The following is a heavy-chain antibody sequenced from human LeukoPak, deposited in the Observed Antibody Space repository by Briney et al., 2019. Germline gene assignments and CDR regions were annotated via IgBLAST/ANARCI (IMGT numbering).Heavy chain of an antibody. D-gene: IGHD6-6*01. CDR2: IYSGGST. CDR3: ARGSSSSHYYYYYYMDV. V-gene: IGHV3-66*02. J-gene: IGHJ6*03. CDR1: GFTVSSNY. Sequence: PGGSLRLSCAASGFTVSSNYMGWVRQAPGKGLEWVSVIYSGGSTYYADSVKGRFTISRDNSKNTLYLQMNSLRAEDTAVYYCARGSSSSHYYYYYYMDVWGKGTTVTVSS.